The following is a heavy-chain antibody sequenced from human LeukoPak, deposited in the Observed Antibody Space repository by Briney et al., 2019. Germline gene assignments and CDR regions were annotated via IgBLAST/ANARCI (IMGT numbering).Heavy chain of an antibody. D-gene: IGHD3-10*01. Sequence: SQTLSLTCTVSGGSISSGGYYWCWIRQHPGKGLEWIGYIYYSGSTYYNPSLKSRVTISVDTSKNQFSLKLSSVTAADTAVYYCARGLGSGRKYYYYGMDVWGKGTTVTVSS. CDR2: IYYSGST. V-gene: IGHV4-31*03. CDR3: ARGLGSGRKYYYYGMDV. J-gene: IGHJ6*04. CDR1: GGSISSGGYY.